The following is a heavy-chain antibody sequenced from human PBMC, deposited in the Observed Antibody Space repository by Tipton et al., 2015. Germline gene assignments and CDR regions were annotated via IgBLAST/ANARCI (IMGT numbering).Heavy chain of an antibody. D-gene: IGHD3-10*02. CDR2: IYFRGST. CDR3: ARDDPVYYVFDY. Sequence: TLSLTCTVSGGSISSSSYYWGWIRQPPGEGLEWIGSIYFRGSTYYNPSLKSRVTISIDTSKNQFSLKLISVTAADTAVYYCARDDPVYYVFDYWGQGMLITVAS. CDR1: GGSISSSSYY. V-gene: IGHV4-39*07. J-gene: IGHJ4*02.